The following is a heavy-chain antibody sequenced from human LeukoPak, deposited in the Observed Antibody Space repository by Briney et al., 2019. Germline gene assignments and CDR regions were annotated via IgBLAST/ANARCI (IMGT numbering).Heavy chain of an antibody. V-gene: IGHV4-34*01. Sequence: WIRQAPGKGLEWIGDINYSGITNYDPSLKSRVTISVDTSTNQFSLRLTSVTAADTAVYYCARQKPSTFRQYGRGRPFDYWGQGTLVTVSS. CDR2: INYSGIT. CDR3: ARQKPSTFRQYGRGRPFDY. D-gene: IGHD2-15*01. J-gene: IGHJ4*02.